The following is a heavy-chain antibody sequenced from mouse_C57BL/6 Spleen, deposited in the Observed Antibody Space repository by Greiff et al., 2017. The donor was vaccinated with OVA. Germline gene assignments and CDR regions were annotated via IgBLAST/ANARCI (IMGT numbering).Heavy chain of an antibody. V-gene: IGHV5-9*01. CDR3: ARRGKRPYYFYY. Sequence: DVKLVESGGGLVKPGGSLKLSCAASGFTFSSYTMSWVSPTPEKRLEWVATISGGGGNTNYTDSVKGRFTFSRDNATNTLYLQMSSRRSEDTALYYCARRGKRPYYFYYWGQGTTLTV. J-gene: IGHJ2*01. CDR2: ISGGGGNT. D-gene: IGHD2-1*01. CDR1: GFTFSSYT.